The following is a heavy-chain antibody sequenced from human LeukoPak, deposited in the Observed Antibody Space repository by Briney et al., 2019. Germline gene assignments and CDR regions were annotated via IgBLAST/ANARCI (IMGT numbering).Heavy chain of an antibody. CDR1: GFTFSGSA. CDR2: IRSKANSYAT. D-gene: IGHD6-13*01. J-gene: IGHJ5*02. Sequence: QSGGSLRLSCAASGFTFSGSAMHWVRQASGKGLEWVGRIRSKANSYATAYAASVKGRFTISRDDSKNTAYLQMNSLKTEDTAVYYCTRPYRIAAAGDKNWFDPWGQGTLVTVSS. CDR3: TRPYRIAAAGDKNWFDP. V-gene: IGHV3-73*01.